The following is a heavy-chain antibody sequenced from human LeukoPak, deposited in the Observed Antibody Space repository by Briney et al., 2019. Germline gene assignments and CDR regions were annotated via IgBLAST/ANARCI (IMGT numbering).Heavy chain of an antibody. CDR1: GGSVSSSNYY. J-gene: IGHJ6*02. D-gene: IGHD3-10*01. Sequence: KTSETLSLTCSVSGGSVSSSNYYWGWIRQPPGKGLEWIGSIYYSGSTYYNPSLKSRLTISVDTSKNQFSLKLSSVTAADTAVYYCARVSWFGDRGDYYYGMDVWGQGTTVTVSS. V-gene: IGHV4-39*07. CDR3: ARVSWFGDRGDYYYGMDV. CDR2: IYYSGST.